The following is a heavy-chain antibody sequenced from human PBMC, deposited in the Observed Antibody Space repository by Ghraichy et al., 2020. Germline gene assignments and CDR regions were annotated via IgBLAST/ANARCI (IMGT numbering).Heavy chain of an antibody. V-gene: IGHV3-11*01. J-gene: IGHJ4*02. CDR2: ISGSGDIV. Sequence: GGSLRLSCAASEFRFSDYYMIWVRQAPGKGLEWISYISGSGDIVYYADSVKGRFTISRDNAKKSLYLQMDSLRVEDTAVFYCATASSVTGLAYWGRGILVTVSS. CDR3: ATASSVTGLAY. CDR1: EFRFSDYY. D-gene: IGHD2-21*02.